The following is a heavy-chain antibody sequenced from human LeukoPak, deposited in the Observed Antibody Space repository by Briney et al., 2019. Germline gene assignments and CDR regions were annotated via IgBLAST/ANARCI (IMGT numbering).Heavy chain of an antibody. D-gene: IGHD4-23*01. J-gene: IGHJ5*02. Sequence: GASVKVSCKASGFTFTGYFSHWLRQAPGQGLEWMGGIIPIFGTANYAQKFQGRVTITADESTSTAYMELSSLRSEDTAVYYCARGIDYGGNEGGRWDYNWFDPWGQGTLVTVSS. CDR2: IIPIFGTA. CDR1: GFTFTGYF. V-gene: IGHV1-69*13. CDR3: ARGIDYGGNEGGRWDYNWFDP.